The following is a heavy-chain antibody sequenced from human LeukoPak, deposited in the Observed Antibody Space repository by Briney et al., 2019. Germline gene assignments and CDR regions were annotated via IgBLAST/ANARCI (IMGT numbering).Heavy chain of an antibody. J-gene: IGHJ4*02. D-gene: IGHD6-13*01. V-gene: IGHV4-59*01. CDR2: IYYSGST. CDR3: ARVTGYRIEDYFDY. CDR1: GGSISSYY. Sequence: SETLSLTCTVFGGSISSYYWSWIRQPPGKGLEWIGYIYYSGSTNYNPSLKSRVTISVETSKNEFSLKLRSVTAADTAVYYCARVTGYRIEDYFDYWGQGTLVTVSS.